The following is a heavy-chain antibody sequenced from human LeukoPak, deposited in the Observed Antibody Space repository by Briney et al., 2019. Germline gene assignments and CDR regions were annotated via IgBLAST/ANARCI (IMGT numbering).Heavy chain of an antibody. CDR2: ISGSGGST. CDR3: AEDQGGSWYGTANDY. D-gene: IGHD6-13*01. CDR1: GFTFSSYA. J-gene: IGHJ4*02. V-gene: IGHV3-23*01. Sequence: PGGSLRLSCAASGFTFSSYAMSWVRQAPGRGLEWFSAISGSGGSTYYADSVKGRFTISRDNSKNTLYLQMNSLRAEDTAVYYCAEDQGGSWYGTANDYWGQGTLVTVSS.